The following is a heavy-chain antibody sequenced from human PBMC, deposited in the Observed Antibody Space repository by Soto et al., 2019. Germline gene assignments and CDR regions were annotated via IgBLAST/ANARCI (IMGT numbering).Heavy chain of an antibody. V-gene: IGHV1-3*01. CDR3: ARDSLGVRYGDCDY. Sequence: ASVKVSCKASGYTFTSYAMHWVRQAPGQRLEWMGWINAGNGNTKYSQKFQGRVTITRDTSASTAYMELSSLRSEDTAVYYCARDSLGVRYGDCDYWGQGTLVTVSS. J-gene: IGHJ4*02. CDR2: INAGNGNT. CDR1: GYTFTSYA. D-gene: IGHD4-17*01.